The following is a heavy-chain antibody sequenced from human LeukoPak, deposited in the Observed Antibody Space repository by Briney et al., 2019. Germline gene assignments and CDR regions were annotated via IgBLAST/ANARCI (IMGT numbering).Heavy chain of an antibody. D-gene: IGHD4/OR15-4a*01. CDR2: IYSGGST. V-gene: IGHV3-53*01. Sequence: WGSLRLSCAASGFTVSSNYMSWDRPAPGKGRVWVSDIYSGGSTYYQDSLRRRSMISRTTSKTALSHQMNSLRAEDTAVYYCARDAYGARSDYWGQGTLVTVSS. J-gene: IGHJ4*02. CDR1: GFTVSSNY. CDR3: ARDAYGARSDY.